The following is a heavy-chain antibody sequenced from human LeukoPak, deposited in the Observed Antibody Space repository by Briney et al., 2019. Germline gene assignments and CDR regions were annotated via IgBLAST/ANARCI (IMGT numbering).Heavy chain of an antibody. CDR2: IYYSGST. CDR1: GGSISSYY. V-gene: IGHV4-59*01. Sequence: PSETLSLTCTVSGGSISSYYWSWIRQPPGKGLGWIGYIYYSGSTNYNPSLKSRVTISVDTSKNQFSLKLSSMTAADTAVYYCARGRYDILTGYYLFDYWGQGTLVTVSS. D-gene: IGHD3-9*01. J-gene: IGHJ4*02. CDR3: ARGRYDILTGYYLFDY.